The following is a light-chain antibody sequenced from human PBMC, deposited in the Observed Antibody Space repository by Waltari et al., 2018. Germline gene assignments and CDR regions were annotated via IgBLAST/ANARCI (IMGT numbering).Light chain of an antibody. V-gene: IGLV2-23*01. CDR1: SSDIGTYNL. J-gene: IGLJ2*01. Sequence: QSALTQPASVSGSPGQSITISCTGTSSDIGTYNLVSWFHQYPGKAPKLMIYEGTKLPSGVSNRFSGSKSGNTASLTISGLQAEDEADYYCCSYGGSSELFGGGTKLTVL. CDR2: EGT. CDR3: CSYGGSSEL.